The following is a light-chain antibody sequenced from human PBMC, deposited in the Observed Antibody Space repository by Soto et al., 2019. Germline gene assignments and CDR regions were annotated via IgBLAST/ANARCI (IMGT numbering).Light chain of an antibody. Sequence: EIVLTQSPATLSLSPGERATLSCRASQSVSIYLAWYQQKPGQAPRLLIYDASNRATGIPARFSGSGSGTDFTLTISSLEPDDFAVYYCQQRVDWLTFGGGTRVEIK. CDR3: QQRVDWLT. V-gene: IGKV3-11*01. CDR1: QSVSIY. CDR2: DAS. J-gene: IGKJ4*01.